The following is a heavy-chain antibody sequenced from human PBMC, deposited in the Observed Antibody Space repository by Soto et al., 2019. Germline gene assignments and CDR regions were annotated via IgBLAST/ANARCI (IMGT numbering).Heavy chain of an antibody. CDR3: ARDEVGDPGVY. CDR2: ISAYNGNT. D-gene: IGHD4-17*01. CDR1: GYTFTSYG. J-gene: IGHJ4*02. Sequence: QVQLVQSGAEVKKPGASVKVSCKASGYTFTSYGISWVRQAPGQGLEWMGWISAYNGNTNYAQKLQSRVTMTTDTYTSTDYMELRSLRSDDTAVDYYARDEVGDPGVYWGQGPLVTGSS. V-gene: IGHV1-18*01.